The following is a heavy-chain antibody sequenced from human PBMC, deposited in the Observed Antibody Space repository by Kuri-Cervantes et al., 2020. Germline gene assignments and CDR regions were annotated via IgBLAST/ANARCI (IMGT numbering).Heavy chain of an antibody. CDR3: ARLVATNEPPDY. Sequence: GESLKISCAASGFTFDDYAMHWVRQAPGKGLEWVSLISWDGGSTYYADSVKGRFTISRDNAKNSLYLQMNSLRAEDTAVYYCARLVATNEPPDYWGQGTLVTVSS. J-gene: IGHJ4*02. CDR2: ISWDGGST. D-gene: IGHD5-12*01. CDR1: GFTFDDYA. V-gene: IGHV3-43D*03.